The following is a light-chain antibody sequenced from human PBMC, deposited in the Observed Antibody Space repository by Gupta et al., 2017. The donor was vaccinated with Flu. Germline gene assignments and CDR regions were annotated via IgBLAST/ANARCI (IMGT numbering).Light chain of an antibody. Sequence: DIQMTQSPYSLSASVGDRVTITCQASQDISNYLNWYQRKPGKAPKLLIYDASNLETGVPSRFSGSGSGTDFTFTISSLQPEDIATYYCQQYDNLPRTFGQGTKVEIK. V-gene: IGKV1-33*01. CDR1: QDISNY. CDR2: DAS. J-gene: IGKJ1*01. CDR3: QQYDNLPRT.